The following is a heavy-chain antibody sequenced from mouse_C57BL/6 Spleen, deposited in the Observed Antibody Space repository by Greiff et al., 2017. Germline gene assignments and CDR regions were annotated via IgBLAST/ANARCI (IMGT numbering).Heavy chain of an antibody. CDR2: INPNNGGT. CDR3: ARGFPYFGC. CDR1: GYTFTDYN. J-gene: IGHJ2*01. Sequence: EVQLQQPGPELVKPGASVKISCKASGYTFTDYNMDWVKQSPGKSLEWIGDINPNNGGTIYNEKFKGKATLTVDKSSSTAYMELRSLTSEDTAVYYCARGFPYFGCWGQGTTLTVAS. V-gene: IGHV1-18*01.